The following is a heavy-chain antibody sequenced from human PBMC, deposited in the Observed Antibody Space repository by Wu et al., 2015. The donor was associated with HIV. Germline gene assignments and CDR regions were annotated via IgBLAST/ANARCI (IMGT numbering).Heavy chain of an antibody. CDR1: GYTFTSYD. CDR2: MNPNSGNT. Sequence: QVQLVQSGAEVKKPGASVKVSCKASGYTFTSYDINWVRQATGQGLEWMGWMNPNSGNTGFAQKFQGRVTITRNTSISTAYMELSSLRSEDTAVYYCARGQGEYCSSTSCLFDPWGQGTLVTVSS. J-gene: IGHJ5*02. CDR3: ARGQGEYCSSTSCLFDP. D-gene: IGHD2-2*01. V-gene: IGHV1-8*03.